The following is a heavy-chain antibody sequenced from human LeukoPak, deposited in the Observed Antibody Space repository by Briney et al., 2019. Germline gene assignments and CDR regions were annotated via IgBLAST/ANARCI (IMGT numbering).Heavy chain of an antibody. CDR2: INPNSGGT. J-gene: IGHJ4*02. Sequence: ASVKVSCKASGYTFTGYYIHWVRQAPGQGLEWMGWINPNSGGTNYAQKFQGRVTMTRDTSTSTVYMELSSLRSEDTAVYYCARDKTSSGWTGYYFDYWGQGTLVTVSS. CDR1: GYTFTGYY. V-gene: IGHV1-2*02. D-gene: IGHD6-19*01. CDR3: ARDKTSSGWTGYYFDY.